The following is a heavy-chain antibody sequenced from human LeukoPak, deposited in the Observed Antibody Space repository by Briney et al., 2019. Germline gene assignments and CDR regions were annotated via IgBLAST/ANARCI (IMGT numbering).Heavy chain of an antibody. J-gene: IGHJ4*02. CDR1: GFTFSGYW. D-gene: IGHD3-3*01. CDR2: INSDGSTT. CDR3: ATGVSDFWSGYETFDY. V-gene: IGHV3-74*01. Sequence: GGSLRLSCAASGFTFSGYWMHWVRQAPGKGLVWVSRINSDGSTTSYADSVKGRFTSSRDNAKNTLYLQMNSLTAEDTAVYYCATGVSDFWSGYETFDYWGQGTLVTVSS.